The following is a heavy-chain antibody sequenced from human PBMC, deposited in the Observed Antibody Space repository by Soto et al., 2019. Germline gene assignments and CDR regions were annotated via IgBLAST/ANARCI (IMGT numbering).Heavy chain of an antibody. CDR3: ASRPSGSGFDP. V-gene: IGHV4-30-2*01. CDR2: IYHSGST. Sequence: QLQLQESGSGLVKPSQTLSLTCAVSGGSISSGGYSWSWIRQPPGKGLECIGYIYHSGSTYYNPSLKSRVTISLDRSKNQFSLKLSSVTAADTAVYYCASRPSGSGFDPWGQGTLVTVSS. D-gene: IGHD1-26*01. CDR1: GGSISSGGYS. J-gene: IGHJ5*02.